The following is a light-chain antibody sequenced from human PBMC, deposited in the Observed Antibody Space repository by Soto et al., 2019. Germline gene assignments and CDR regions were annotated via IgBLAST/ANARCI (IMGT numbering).Light chain of an antibody. J-gene: IGLJ2*01. CDR1: SSNIGSNY. V-gene: IGLV1-44*01. CDR3: AVWDDRLNVRV. CDR2: SVT. Sequence: QSVLTQPPSASGTPGQRVTISCSGSSSNIGSNYVYWYQQLPGTAPKLLIYSVTQRPSGVPERFSGSRSGTSAYLAISGLQAEDEADYHCAVWDDRLNVRVFGGGTKLTVL.